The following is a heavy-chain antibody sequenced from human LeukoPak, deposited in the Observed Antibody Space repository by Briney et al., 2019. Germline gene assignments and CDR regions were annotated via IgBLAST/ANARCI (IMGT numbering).Heavy chain of an antibody. Sequence: SETLSLTCTVSGGSISSYYWSWIRQPPGKGLEWIGYIYYSGSTNYNPSLKSRVTISVDTSKNQFSLKLSSVTAGDTAVYYCAGALWSNWFDPWGQGTLVTVSS. D-gene: IGHD5-18*01. CDR3: AGALWSNWFDP. V-gene: IGHV4-59*01. CDR2: IYYSGST. CDR1: GGSISSYY. J-gene: IGHJ5*02.